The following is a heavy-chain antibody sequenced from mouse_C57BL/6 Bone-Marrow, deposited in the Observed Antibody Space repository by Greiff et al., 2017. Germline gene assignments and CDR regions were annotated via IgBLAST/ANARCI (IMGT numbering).Heavy chain of an antibody. CDR1: GYTFTSYW. Sequence: QVQLQQSGAELAKPGASVKLSCKASGYTFTSYWMHWVKQRPGQGLEWIGYINPSSGYTKYNQKFKDKATLTADKSSSTAYMQLSSLTYEDSAVYYCASYYYGSSLGFDVWGTGTTVTVSS. V-gene: IGHV1-7*01. CDR3: ASYYYGSSLGFDV. D-gene: IGHD1-1*01. CDR2: INPSSGYT. J-gene: IGHJ1*03.